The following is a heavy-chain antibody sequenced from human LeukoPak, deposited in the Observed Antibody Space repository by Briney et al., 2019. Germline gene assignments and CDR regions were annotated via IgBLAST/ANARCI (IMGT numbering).Heavy chain of an antibody. V-gene: IGHV1-18*01. Sequence: ASVKVSCKASGYTFTSYGISWVRQAPGQGLEWMGWISAYNGNTNYAQKLQGRVTMTTDTSTSTAYMELRSLRSDDTAVYYCARGLEGSTYYYDSSGSYYFDYWGQGTLVTVSS. D-gene: IGHD3-22*01. CDR2: ISAYNGNT. CDR1: GYTFTSYG. J-gene: IGHJ4*02. CDR3: ARGLEGSTYYYDSSGSYYFDY.